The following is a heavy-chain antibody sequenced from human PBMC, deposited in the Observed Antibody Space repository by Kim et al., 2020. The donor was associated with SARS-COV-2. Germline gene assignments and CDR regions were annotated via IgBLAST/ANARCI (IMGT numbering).Heavy chain of an antibody. Sequence: SETLSLTCTVSGGSISSGDYYWSWIRQPPGKGLEWIGYIYYSGSTYYNPSLKSRVTISVDTSKNQFSLKLSSVTAADTAVYYCARERGYYGSGSYYNRAFDIWGQGTMVTVSS. D-gene: IGHD3-10*01. J-gene: IGHJ3*02. CDR2: IYYSGST. V-gene: IGHV4-30-4*01. CDR1: GGSISSGDYY. CDR3: ARERGYYGSGSYYNRAFDI.